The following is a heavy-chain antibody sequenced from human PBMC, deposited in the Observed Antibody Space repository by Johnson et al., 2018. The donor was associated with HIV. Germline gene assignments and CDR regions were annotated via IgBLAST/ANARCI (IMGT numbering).Heavy chain of an antibody. D-gene: IGHD3-10*01. CDR3: ARRGITIVADAFDI. CDR1: GISFDDYG. CDR2: IDWSGGRT. J-gene: IGHJ3*02. V-gene: IGHV3-20*04. Sequence: VQLVESGGGVVRPGGSQTLSCEGSGISFDDYGMSWVRQAPGKGLEWVSGIDWSGGRTGYADSVKGRFTISRDNAKKLLYLQMYSLRAEDTAFYYCARRGITIVADAFDIWGQGTMVTV.